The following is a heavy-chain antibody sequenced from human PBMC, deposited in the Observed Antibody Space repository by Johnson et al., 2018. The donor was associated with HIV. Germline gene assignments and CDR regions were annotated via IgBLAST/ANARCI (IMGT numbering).Heavy chain of an antibody. J-gene: IGHJ3*02. V-gene: IGHV3-11*01. Sequence: QVQLVESGGGLVKPGGSLRLSCAASGFIFSDHYMSWVRQAPGKGLEWVSYISNSGSSIYYADSVKGRFTISRDNAKNSLYLQMNCLRAEDTAVYYCARDQKVQPSGYLDAFDIWGQGTMVTVSS. CDR2: ISNSGSSI. D-gene: IGHD5-12*01. CDR1: GFIFSDHY. CDR3: ARDQKVQPSGYLDAFDI.